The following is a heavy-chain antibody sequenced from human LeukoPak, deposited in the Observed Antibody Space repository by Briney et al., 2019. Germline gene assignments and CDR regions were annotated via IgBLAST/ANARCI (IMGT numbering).Heavy chain of an antibody. Sequence: PGGSLRLSCAAYGFTFSSYSMNWVRQAPGKGLEWVSYISSSSSTIYYADSVKGRFTISRDNAKNSLYLQMNSLRAEDTAVYYCARARGSYGYLYFDYWGQGTLVTVSS. CDR3: ARARGSYGYLYFDY. V-gene: IGHV3-48*04. D-gene: IGHD5-18*01. CDR2: ISSSSSTI. J-gene: IGHJ4*02. CDR1: GFTFSSYS.